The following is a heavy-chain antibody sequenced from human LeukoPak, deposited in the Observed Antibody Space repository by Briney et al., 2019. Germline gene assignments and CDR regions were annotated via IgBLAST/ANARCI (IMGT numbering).Heavy chain of an antibody. CDR3: AREDPNYDFWSGFQYYYYYGMDV. D-gene: IGHD3-3*01. CDR1: GGSISSSGYY. V-gene: IGHV4-39*01. Sequence: PSETLSLTCTVSGGSISSSGYYWGWIRQPPGKGLEWIGSIYYSGSTYYNPSLKSRVTISVDTSKNQFSLKLSSVTAADTAVYYCAREDPNYDFWSGFQYYYYYGMDVWGQGTTVTVSS. CDR2: IYYSGST. J-gene: IGHJ6*02.